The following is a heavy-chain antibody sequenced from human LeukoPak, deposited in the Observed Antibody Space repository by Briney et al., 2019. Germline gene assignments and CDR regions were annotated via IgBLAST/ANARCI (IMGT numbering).Heavy chain of an antibody. D-gene: IGHD1-14*01. CDR1: GFTFSNYW. CDR2: IKQDGSEK. J-gene: IGHJ4*02. Sequence: GGSLRLSCAGSGFTFSNYWMSWVRQAPGKGLEWVANIKQDGSEKNYVDSVKGRFTISKDNAKNSLYLQMDNLRAEDTAVYHCARDDGFRTVDYWGQGTLVSVSS. V-gene: IGHV3-7*01. CDR3: ARDDGFRTVDY.